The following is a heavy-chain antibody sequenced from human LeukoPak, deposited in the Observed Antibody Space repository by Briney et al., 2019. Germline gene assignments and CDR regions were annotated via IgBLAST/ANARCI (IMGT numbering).Heavy chain of an antibody. CDR2: MNPNSGNT. Sequence: GASVKVSCKASGYTFTSYDINWVRQATGQGLEWMGWMNPNSGNTGYAQKFQGRVTITRNTSISTAYMELSSLRSEDTAVYYCARTYISSSWYGGLDAFDIWGQGTMVTVSS. CDR3: ARTYISSSWYGGLDAFDI. CDR1: GYTFTSYD. V-gene: IGHV1-8*03. J-gene: IGHJ3*02. D-gene: IGHD6-13*01.